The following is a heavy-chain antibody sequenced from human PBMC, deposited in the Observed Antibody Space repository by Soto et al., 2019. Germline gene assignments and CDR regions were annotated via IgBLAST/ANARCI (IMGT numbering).Heavy chain of an antibody. D-gene: IGHD2-2*01. CDR1: GYTFTSYG. V-gene: IGHV1-18*01. Sequence: GASVKVSCKASGYTFTSYGISWVRQAPGQGLEWMGWISAYNGNTNYAQKLQGRVTMTTDTSTSTAYMELRSLRSDDTAVYYCARDPPGGYCISTSCYYYYGMDVWGQGTTVTVSS. J-gene: IGHJ6*02. CDR2: ISAYNGNT. CDR3: ARDPPGGYCISTSCYYYYGMDV.